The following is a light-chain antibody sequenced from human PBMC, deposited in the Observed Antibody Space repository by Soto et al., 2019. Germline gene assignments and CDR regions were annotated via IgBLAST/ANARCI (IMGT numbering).Light chain of an antibody. V-gene: IGKV1-5*01. J-gene: IGKJ3*01. CDR3: QQYNNYLLT. Sequence: DIQMTQSPSTLSASVGDRVTITCRASQSISSWLAWYQQKPGKAPKLLIYDASTLESGVPSRFSGSGSGTEFTLTISSLQPDDFATYYCQQYNNYLLTFGPGTKVD. CDR1: QSISSW. CDR2: DAS.